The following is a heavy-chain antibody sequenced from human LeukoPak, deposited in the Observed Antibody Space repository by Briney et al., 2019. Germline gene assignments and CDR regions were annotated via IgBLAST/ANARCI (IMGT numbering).Heavy chain of an antibody. Sequence: GGSLRLSCAASGFTVSSNYMTWVRQAPGKGLEWVSSLNSGGNTYYADSVKDRFTISRDNSRNTVYLQMSSLRAEDTAVYYCARLRYSSGPLGFWGQGTLVTVSS. J-gene: IGHJ4*02. CDR2: LNSGGNT. V-gene: IGHV3-66*01. CDR1: GFTVSSNY. D-gene: IGHD6-19*01. CDR3: ARLRYSSGPLGF.